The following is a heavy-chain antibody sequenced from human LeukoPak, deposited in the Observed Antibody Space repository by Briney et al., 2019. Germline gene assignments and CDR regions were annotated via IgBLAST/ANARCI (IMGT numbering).Heavy chain of an antibody. CDR1: GFIFNSYG. D-gene: IGHD3-22*01. CDR2: IRYDGSNK. J-gene: IGHJ4*02. Sequence: AGGSLGLSCAASGFIFNSYGMHWVRQAPGKGLEWVAFIRYDGSNKYYADSVKGRFTISRDNSKNTLYLQMNSLRAEDTAVYYCAKGRYYYDSSGLYYFDYWGQGTLVTVSS. CDR3: AKGRYYYDSSGLYYFDY. V-gene: IGHV3-30*02.